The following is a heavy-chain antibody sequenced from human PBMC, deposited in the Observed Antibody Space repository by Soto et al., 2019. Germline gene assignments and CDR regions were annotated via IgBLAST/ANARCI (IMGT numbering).Heavy chain of an antibody. V-gene: IGHV1-2*02. D-gene: IGHD2-2*01. Sequence: SVKVSCKASGYTFTVYYMHCLRQAPGQGLEWMALINPTSGGTNYAQKFQGRVTMTWDTSISTAYMELSRLTSDDTAIYYCARGYCSSIGCSHYFHYWGQGTLVTVSS. J-gene: IGHJ4*02. CDR3: ARGYCSSIGCSHYFHY. CDR2: INPTSGGT. CDR1: GYTFTVYY.